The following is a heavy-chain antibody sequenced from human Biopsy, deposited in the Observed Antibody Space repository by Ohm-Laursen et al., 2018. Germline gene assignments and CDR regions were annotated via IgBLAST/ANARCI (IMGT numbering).Heavy chain of an antibody. CDR2: IYYSGNT. CDR1: GGSISDSTYH. Sequence: GTLSLTCIVSGGSISDSTYHWGWIRQSPGKGLEWIGNIYYSGNTDYSPSLKSRVTISVDTSNNQFFLKLSSVTAEDTAVYYCARDDAVTVIRGLYYWGQGALVTVSS. D-gene: IGHD2-21*02. CDR3: ARDDAVTVIRGLYY. V-gene: IGHV4-39*07. J-gene: IGHJ4*02.